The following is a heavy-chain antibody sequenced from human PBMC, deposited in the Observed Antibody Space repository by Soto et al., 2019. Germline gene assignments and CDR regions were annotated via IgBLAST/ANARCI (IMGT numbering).Heavy chain of an antibody. V-gene: IGHV2-5*01. J-gene: IGHJ4*02. D-gene: IGHD6-19*01. CDR2: IYWNDDK. CDR1: GFSLSTSGLG. Sequence: QITLKESGPTLVRPTQTLTLTCTFSGFSLSTSGLGVGWIRQPPGKALEWLALIYWNDDKRYSPSLKARLTITKDTSKNQVVLTMTNMAPVDTATYYCAHRPSGWYLFDFWGQGTLVTVSS. CDR3: AHRPSGWYLFDF.